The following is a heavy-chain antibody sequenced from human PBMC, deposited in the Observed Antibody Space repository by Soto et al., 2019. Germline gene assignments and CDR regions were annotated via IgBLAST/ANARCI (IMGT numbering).Heavy chain of an antibody. CDR1: GFTLSSYE. CDR3: ARDQEAGSFFPYYYGMDV. V-gene: IGHV3-48*03. D-gene: IGHD6-13*01. J-gene: IGHJ6*02. Sequence: GGSLRLSCATSGFTLSSYEMNWVRQSPGKGLEWVSYISSSGSTIYYADSVEGRFTISRDNAKNSLYLQMDSLRAEDTAVYYCARDQEAGSFFPYYYGMDVWGQGTTVTVSS. CDR2: ISSSGSTI.